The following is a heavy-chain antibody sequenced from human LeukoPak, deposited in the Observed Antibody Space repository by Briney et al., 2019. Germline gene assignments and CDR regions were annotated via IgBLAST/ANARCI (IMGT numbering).Heavy chain of an antibody. CDR1: GGSFSGYY. J-gene: IGHJ4*02. V-gene: IGHV4-34*01. Sequence: PSETLSLTCAVYGGSFSGYYWSWIRQPPGKGLEWIGEINHSGSTNYNPSLKSRVTISVDTSKNQFSLKLSSVTAADTAVYYCARRMLRCKFDCWGQGTLVTVSS. CDR2: INHSGST. CDR3: ARRMLRCKFDC. D-gene: IGHD4-17*01.